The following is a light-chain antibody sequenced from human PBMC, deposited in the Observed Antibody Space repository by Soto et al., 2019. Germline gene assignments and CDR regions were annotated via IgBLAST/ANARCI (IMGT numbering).Light chain of an antibody. J-gene: IGKJ2*01. V-gene: IGKV1-39*01. CDR3: QHSHGIPYT. CDR1: QTISTY. CDR2: AAS. Sequence: DIPMTQSPSSLSASVGDRVTITCRASQTISTYLNWYQQNPGKAPKLLIYAASTLQSGVPSRFSGSGSGTDFTLTISSLQPEDFATYYYQHSHGIPYTFGHGTKLEIK.